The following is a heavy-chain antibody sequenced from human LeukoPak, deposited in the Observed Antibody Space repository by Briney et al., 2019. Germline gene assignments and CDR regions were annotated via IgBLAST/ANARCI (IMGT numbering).Heavy chain of an antibody. D-gene: IGHD3-22*01. CDR1: GGSISSSSYY. Sequence: PSETLSLTCTVSGGSISSSSYYWSWIRQPPGKGLEWIGYIYYSGSTYYNPSLKSRVTISVDTSKNQFSLKLSSVTAADTAVYYCARLDSSGYYTLDVWGQGTTVTVSS. J-gene: IGHJ6*02. V-gene: IGHV4-39*01. CDR2: IYYSGST. CDR3: ARLDSSGYYTLDV.